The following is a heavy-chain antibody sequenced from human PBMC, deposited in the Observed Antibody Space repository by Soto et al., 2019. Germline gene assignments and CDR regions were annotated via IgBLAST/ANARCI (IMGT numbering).Heavy chain of an antibody. D-gene: IGHD2-15*01. CDR2: IHPGGQTI. Sequence: EVQLVESGGGLVQPGGSLRLSCAASGFTFSSFEMYWVRQAPGKGLEWISYIHPGGQTIFYAESVKGRFTISRDNAKHSLYLQRNSLRAEDTAVYYCARRGSRWGRGTKVTVSS. CDR1: GFTFSSFE. J-gene: IGHJ3*01. V-gene: IGHV3-48*03. CDR3: ARRGSR.